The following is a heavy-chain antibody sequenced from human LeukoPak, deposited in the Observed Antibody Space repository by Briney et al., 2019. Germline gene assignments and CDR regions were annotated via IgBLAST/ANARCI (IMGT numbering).Heavy chain of an antibody. Sequence: ASVKVSCKASGHSFTSHYMHWVRQAPGQGLEWMGWINPNSGGTNYAQKFQGRVTMTRDTSISTAYMELSRLRSDDTAVYYCARGDSMIVVGYPLFDYWGQGTLVTVSS. V-gene: IGHV1-2*02. CDR3: ARGDSMIVVGYPLFDY. CDR1: GHSFTSHY. D-gene: IGHD3-22*01. J-gene: IGHJ4*02. CDR2: INPNSGGT.